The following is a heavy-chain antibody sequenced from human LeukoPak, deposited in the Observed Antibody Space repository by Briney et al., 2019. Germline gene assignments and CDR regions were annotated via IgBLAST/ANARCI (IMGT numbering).Heavy chain of an antibody. Sequence: GGSLRLSCAASGLTFSSYGMHWVRQAPGKGLEWVAFIRFDGSNIYYADSVKGRFTISRDNSKNTLYLQMNSLRAEDTAVYYCAKDCELGINWNPFDYWGQGTLVTVPS. CDR3: AKDCELGINWNPFDY. V-gene: IGHV3-30*02. D-gene: IGHD1-20*01. CDR1: GLTFSSYG. J-gene: IGHJ4*02. CDR2: IRFDGSNI.